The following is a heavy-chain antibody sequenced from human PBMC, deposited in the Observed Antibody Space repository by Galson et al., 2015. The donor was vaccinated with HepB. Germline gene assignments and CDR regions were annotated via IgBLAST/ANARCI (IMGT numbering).Heavy chain of an antibody. Sequence: SLRLSCAASGFTVSSNYMSWVRQTPGKGLEWVSVIYSGGSTYYADSVKGRFTISRDNSKNTLYLQMNSLRAEDTAVYYCARSIAVARIDYWGQGTLFTVSS. CDR1: GFTVSSNY. V-gene: IGHV3-53*01. CDR3: ARSIAVARIDY. J-gene: IGHJ4*02. CDR2: IYSGGST. D-gene: IGHD6-19*01.